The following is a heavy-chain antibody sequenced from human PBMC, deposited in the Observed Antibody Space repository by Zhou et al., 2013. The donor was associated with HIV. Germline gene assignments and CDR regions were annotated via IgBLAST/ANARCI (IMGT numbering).Heavy chain of an antibody. J-gene: IGHJ4*02. CDR2: IIPIFGTA. CDR1: GGTFSSYA. D-gene: IGHD2-2*01. Sequence: QVQLVQSGAEVKKPGSSVKVSCKASGGTFSSYAISWVRQAPGQGLEWMGGIIPIFGTANYAQKFQGRVTITADESTSTAYMELSSLRSEDTAVYYCAREGADCSSTSCYPYYFDYWGQGTLVHRLL. CDR3: AREGADCSSTSCYPYYFDY. V-gene: IGHV1-69*12.